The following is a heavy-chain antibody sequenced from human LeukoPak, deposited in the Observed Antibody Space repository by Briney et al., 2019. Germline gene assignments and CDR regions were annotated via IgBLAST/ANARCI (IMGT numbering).Heavy chain of an antibody. Sequence: SETLSLTCTVSGGSINSYYWSWLRQPPGKGLEWVGYIYYSGSTNYKPPLKRLVTISEDTSKNQFSLKVSSVTAADTAVYYCASSRSSSGWSLIDYWGQGALVTVSS. CDR2: IYYSGST. D-gene: IGHD6-19*01. J-gene: IGHJ4*02. CDR3: ASSRSSSGWSLIDY. CDR1: GGSINSYY. V-gene: IGHV4-59*01.